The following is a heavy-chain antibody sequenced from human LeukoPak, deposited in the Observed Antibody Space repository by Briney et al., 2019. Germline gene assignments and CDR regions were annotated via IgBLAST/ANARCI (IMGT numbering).Heavy chain of an antibody. V-gene: IGHV3-7*01. Sequence: GGSLRLSCAASGFTFTNYWMTWVRQAPGKGLEWVANIKQDGSEKYYVDSVKGRFTISRDNAKKSLYLQMNSLRAEDTAVYYCVRDWGGPDDFWGQGTLVTVSS. CDR1: GFTFTNYW. CDR2: IKQDGSEK. J-gene: IGHJ4*02. D-gene: IGHD3-16*01. CDR3: VRDWGGPDDF.